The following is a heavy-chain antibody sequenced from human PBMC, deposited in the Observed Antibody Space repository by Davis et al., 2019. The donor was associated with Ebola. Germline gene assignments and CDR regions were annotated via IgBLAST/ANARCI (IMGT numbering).Heavy chain of an antibody. V-gene: IGHV4-61*08. CDR3: ARDGYGEGAFDI. J-gene: IGHJ3*02. CDR1: GGSISSGGYY. D-gene: IGHD4-17*01. Sequence: SETLSLTCAVSGGSISSGGYYWSWIRQPPGKGLEWIGYIYYSGSTNYNPSLKSRVTISVDTSKNQFSLKLSSVTAADTAVYYCARDGYGEGAFDIWGQGTMVTVSS. CDR2: IYYSGST.